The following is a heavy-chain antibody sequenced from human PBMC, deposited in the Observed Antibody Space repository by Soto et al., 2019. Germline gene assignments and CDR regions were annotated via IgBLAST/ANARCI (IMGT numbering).Heavy chain of an antibody. V-gene: IGHV1-46*03. CDR2: INPSGGTA. CDR1: GYTFTSYY. CDR3: ARRGLVNPYWYFDL. Sequence: ASVKVSCKASGYTFTSYYMHWVRQAPGQGLEWMGIINPSGGTANYAQKFQGRVTITADESTSTAYMELSSLRSEDTAVYYCARRGLVNPYWYFDLWGRGTLVTVSS. J-gene: IGHJ2*01. D-gene: IGHD2-8*02.